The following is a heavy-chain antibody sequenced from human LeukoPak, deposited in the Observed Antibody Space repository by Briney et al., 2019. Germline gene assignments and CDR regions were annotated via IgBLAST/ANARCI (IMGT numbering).Heavy chain of an antibody. Sequence: GGSLRLSCAASGFTFSSYAMHWVRQAPGKGLEWVAVISYDGSNKYYADSVKGRFTISRDNSKNTLYLQMNSLRAEDTAAYYCARASGEYQLLYDYWGQGTLVTVSS. CDR1: GFTFSSYA. D-gene: IGHD2-2*01. CDR3: ARASGEYQLLYDY. CDR2: ISYDGSNK. V-gene: IGHV3-30-3*01. J-gene: IGHJ4*02.